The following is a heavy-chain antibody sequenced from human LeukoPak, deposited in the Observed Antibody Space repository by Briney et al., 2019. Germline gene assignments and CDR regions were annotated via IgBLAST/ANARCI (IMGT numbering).Heavy chain of an antibody. V-gene: IGHV1-24*01. CDR1: SYSLTELS. CDR2: FDPEDGKT. Sequence: VASVKVSCKVSSYSLTELSMHWVRQAPGKGLEWVGGFDPEDGKTIYAQRLQGRVTMTEDTSTDTAYMQLRSLISEDSAVYYCATNLGIAVAGGAFDLWGQGTVVTVSS. D-gene: IGHD6-19*01. CDR3: ATNLGIAVAGGAFDL. J-gene: IGHJ3*01.